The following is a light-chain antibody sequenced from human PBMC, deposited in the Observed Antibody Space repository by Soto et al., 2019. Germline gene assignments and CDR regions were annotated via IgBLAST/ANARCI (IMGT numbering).Light chain of an antibody. J-gene: IGLJ1*01. CDR3: SSFAVSNNCPYV. CDR2: EIN. Sequence: QSVLTQPPSASGSPGQSVTISCTGTSSDVGAYDYVSWYQQHPGKAPKLMIYEINKRPSGVPDRFSGSKSGNTASLTVSGLQAEDEADYYCSSFAVSNNCPYVFGTGTKLTVL. V-gene: IGLV2-8*01. CDR1: SSDVGAYDY.